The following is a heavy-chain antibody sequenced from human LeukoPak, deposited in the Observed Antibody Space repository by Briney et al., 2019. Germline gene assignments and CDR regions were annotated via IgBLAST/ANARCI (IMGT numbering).Heavy chain of an antibody. CDR1: GYTFTGYF. CDR3: ARSMVVRGVMGNYFDP. CDR2: INPKSGGT. Sequence: ASVTVSFKASGYTFTGYFIHWVRQAPGQGLEWMGWINPKSGGTNYQQKFQDRVTMTRDTSITTAYMEMSRLRSDDTAVYYCARSMVVRGVMGNYFDPWGQGTLVTVSS. J-gene: IGHJ5*02. D-gene: IGHD3-10*01. V-gene: IGHV1-2*02.